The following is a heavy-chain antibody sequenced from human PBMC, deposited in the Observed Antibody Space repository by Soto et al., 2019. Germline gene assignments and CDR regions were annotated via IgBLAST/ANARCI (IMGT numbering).Heavy chain of an antibody. CDR3: ARIMGLTWEPVEY. CDR2: IRPVDSVT. D-gene: IGHD1-26*01. V-gene: IGHV5-51*01. J-gene: IGHJ4*02. Sequence: GVSLKISCKASGYSFTSKWSGWLRQLPGQGLEWMGIIRPVDSVTIYSPSFQGRVTISADKSISAAYLQWDSLKASDTAMYYCARIMGLTWEPVEYWVQETLANVSS. CDR1: GYSFTSKW.